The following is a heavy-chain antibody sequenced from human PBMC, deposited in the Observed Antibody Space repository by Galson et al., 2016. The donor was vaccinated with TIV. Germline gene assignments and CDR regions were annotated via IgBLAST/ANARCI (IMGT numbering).Heavy chain of an antibody. CDR2: INPNTGGT. J-gene: IGHJ4*02. D-gene: IGHD6-19*01. CDR3: ARDDGYTSGSDY. Sequence: SVKVSCKASGYTFSDYYMHWVRQAPGQGLEWMGWINPNTGGTNYAQKFQGWVCMTRDTSINTAYMELSRLKSDDTAVYYCARDDGYTSGSDYWGQGTQVTVSS. CDR1: GYTFSDYY. V-gene: IGHV1-2*04.